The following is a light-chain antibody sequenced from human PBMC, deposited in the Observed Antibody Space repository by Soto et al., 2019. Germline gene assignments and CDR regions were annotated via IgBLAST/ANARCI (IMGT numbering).Light chain of an antibody. CDR2: AAS. J-gene: IGKJ1*01. CDR3: QQTDTKPWT. CDR1: QTMNNF. V-gene: IGKV1-39*01. Sequence: DIQMTQSPSSLSASVGDRVTITCRASQTMNNFLNWYQQKPGKAPKLLIYAASSLQSGVPSRFSGSGFGTDLTLTITSLQPEDFASYYCQQTDTKPWTFGQGTRVEIK.